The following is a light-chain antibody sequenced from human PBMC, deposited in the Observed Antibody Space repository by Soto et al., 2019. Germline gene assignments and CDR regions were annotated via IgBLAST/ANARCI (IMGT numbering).Light chain of an antibody. CDR2: KAS. CDR3: QHYNSYSEA. CDR1: QNIYTW. J-gene: IGKJ1*01. V-gene: IGKV1-5*03. Sequence: DIQMTQYPAALSASVGDRVTITSRASQNIYTWLAWYQQKPGKAPKLLIYKASTLKSGVPSRFSGSGSGTEFTLTISSLQPDDFATYYCQHYNSYSEAFGQGTKVDIK.